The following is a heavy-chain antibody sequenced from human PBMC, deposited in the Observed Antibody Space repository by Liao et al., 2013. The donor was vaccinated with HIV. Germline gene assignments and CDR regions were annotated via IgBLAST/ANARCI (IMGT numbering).Heavy chain of an antibody. D-gene: IGHD3/OR15-3a*01. Sequence: QVQLQESGPGLVKPSQTLSLTCTVSGGSISSGHFYWNWIRQPAGKGLEWIGRIYTSGDSNYNPSLRSRVTISEDTSKNHFSLRLSSVTAADTAVYYCARGGYNFRTGYYTDWYFDLWGRGTRSLSPQ. V-gene: IGHV4-61*02. CDR3: ARGGYNFRTGYYTDWYFDL. CDR1: GGSISSGHFY. CDR2: IYTSGDS. J-gene: IGHJ2*01.